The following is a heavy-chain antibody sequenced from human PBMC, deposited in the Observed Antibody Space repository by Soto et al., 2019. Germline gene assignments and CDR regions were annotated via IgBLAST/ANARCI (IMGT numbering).Heavy chain of an antibody. J-gene: IGHJ5*02. CDR3: ARAEASEPDTFFGGGNWFDP. D-gene: IGHD3-3*01. Sequence: QLQLQESGSGLVKPSQTLSLTCAVSGGSISSGGYSWSWIRQPPGKGLEWIGYIYHSGSTYYNPSLKSRVTISVDRSKNQVSLKLSSVTAADTAVYYCARAEASEPDTFFGGGNWFDPWGQGTLVTVSS. CDR1: GGSISSGGYS. CDR2: IYHSGST. V-gene: IGHV4-30-2*01.